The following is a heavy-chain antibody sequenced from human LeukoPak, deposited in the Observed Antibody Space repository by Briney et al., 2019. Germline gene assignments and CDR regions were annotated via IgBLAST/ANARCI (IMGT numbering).Heavy chain of an antibody. Sequence: PGGSLRLSCASSGFTFSSYWMSWVRQAPGKRLEWVANIKQDGSEEVYVDSGKCRFTISRDNAKNSLFLQMNTLRAEDTAVYYCARDPYSSTWSYGMDVWGQGTTVTVSS. CDR3: ARDPYSSTWSYGMDV. J-gene: IGHJ6*02. CDR2: IKQDGSEE. CDR1: GFTFSSYW. D-gene: IGHD6-6*01. V-gene: IGHV3-7*05.